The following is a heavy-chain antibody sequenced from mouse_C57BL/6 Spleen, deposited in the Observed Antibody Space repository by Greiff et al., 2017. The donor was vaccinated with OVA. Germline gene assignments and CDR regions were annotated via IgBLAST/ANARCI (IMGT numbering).Heavy chain of an antibody. D-gene: IGHD3-2*02. CDR3: AREAQAPWFAY. CDR1: GYTFTDYY. V-gene: IGHV1-26*01. J-gene: IGHJ3*01. CDR2: INPNNGGT. Sequence: EVQLQQSGPELVKPGASVKISCKASGYTFTDYYMNWVKQSHGKSLEWIGDINPNNGGTSYNQKFKGKATLTVDKSSSTAYMELRSLTSEDSAVYYCAREAQAPWFAYWGQGTLVTVSA.